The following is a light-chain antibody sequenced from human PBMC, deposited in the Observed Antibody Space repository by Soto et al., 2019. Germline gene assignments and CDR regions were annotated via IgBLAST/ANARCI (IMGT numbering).Light chain of an antibody. V-gene: IGLV2-14*01. Sequence: QSVLTQPASVSGSPGQSITIPRTGTSSDVGGYNYVSWYHQYSGKAPKLMIYEVTHRPSGVSNRFSGSKSGNTASLTISGLQAEDEAIYNCSSDRSTSGYVFGTGTKGTVL. J-gene: IGLJ1*01. CDR1: SSDVGGYNY. CDR2: EVT. CDR3: SSDRSTSGYV.